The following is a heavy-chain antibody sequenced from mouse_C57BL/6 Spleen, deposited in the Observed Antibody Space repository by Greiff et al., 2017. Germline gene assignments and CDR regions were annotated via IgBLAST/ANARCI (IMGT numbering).Heavy chain of an antibody. V-gene: IGHV1-53*01. CDR2: INASNGGT. CDR1: GYTFTSYW. D-gene: IGHD1-1*01. J-gene: IGHJ4*01. Sequence: VQLQQPGTELVKPGASVKLSCKASGYTFTSYWMHWVKQRPGQGLEWIGNINASNGGTNYNEKLKSKATLTVDKSSSAAYMQLSSLTSEDSAVYYCARRGYYGYAMDYWGQGTSVTVSS. CDR3: ARRGYYGYAMDY.